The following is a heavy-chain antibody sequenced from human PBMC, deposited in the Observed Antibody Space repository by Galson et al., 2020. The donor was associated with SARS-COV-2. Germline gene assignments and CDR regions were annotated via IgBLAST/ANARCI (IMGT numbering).Heavy chain of an antibody. V-gene: IGHV4-38-2*02. CDR1: GYSISSGYY. D-gene: IGHD5-18*01. CDR3: ALSVDTAIVTPPPYYGMDV. CDR2: IYHSGST. Sequence: SETLSLTCTVSGYSISSGYYWGWIRQPPGKGLEWIGSIYHSGSTYYNPSLKSRVTISVDTSKNQFSLKLSSVTAADTAVYYCALSVDTAIVTPPPYYGMDVWGQGTTVTVSS. J-gene: IGHJ6*02.